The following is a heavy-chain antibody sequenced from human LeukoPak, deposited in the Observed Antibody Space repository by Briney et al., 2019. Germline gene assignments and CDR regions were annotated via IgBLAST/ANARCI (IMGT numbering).Heavy chain of an antibody. CDR2: ISYDGSNK. V-gene: IGHV3-30-3*01. Sequence: PGGSLRLSCAASGFTFSSYAMHWVRQAPGKGLEWVAVISYDGSNKYYADSVKGRFTISRDNSKNTLYLQMNSLRAEDTAVYYCARDPEDIVVVVAASWFDYWGQGTLVTVSS. CDR3: ARDPEDIVVVVAASWFDY. J-gene: IGHJ4*02. CDR1: GFTFSSYA. D-gene: IGHD2-15*01.